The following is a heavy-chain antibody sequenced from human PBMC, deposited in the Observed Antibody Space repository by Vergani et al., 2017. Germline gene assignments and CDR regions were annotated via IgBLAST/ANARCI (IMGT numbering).Heavy chain of an antibody. V-gene: IGHV1-69*18. CDR3: ARDLGYGGYYYYGMDV. J-gene: IGHJ6*02. Sequence: QVHLVQSGPEVQKPGSSVKVSCKASGGTFSSYAISWVRQAPGQGLEWMGRIIPIFGTANYAQKFQGRVTITADESTSTAYMELSSLRSEDTAVYYCARDLGYGGYYYYGMDVWGQGTTVTVSS. CDR1: GGTFSSYA. D-gene: IGHD4-23*01. CDR2: IIPIFGTA.